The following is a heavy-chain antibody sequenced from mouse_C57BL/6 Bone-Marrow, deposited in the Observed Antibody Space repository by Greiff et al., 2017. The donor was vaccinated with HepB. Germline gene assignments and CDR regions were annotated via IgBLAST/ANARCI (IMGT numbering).Heavy chain of an antibody. V-gene: IGHV2-2*01. CDR3: ARNYGYDAWFAY. D-gene: IGHD2-2*01. Sequence: VQLKESGPGLVQPSQSLSITCTVSGFSLTSYGVHWVRQSPGKGLEWLGVIWSGGSTDYNAAFISRLSISKDNSKSQVFFKMNSLQADDTAIYYCARNYGYDAWFAYWGQGTLVTVSA. CDR1: GFSLTSYG. CDR2: IWSGGST. J-gene: IGHJ3*01.